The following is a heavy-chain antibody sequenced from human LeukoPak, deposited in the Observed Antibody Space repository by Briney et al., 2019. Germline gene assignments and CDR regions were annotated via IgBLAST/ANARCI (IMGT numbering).Heavy chain of an antibody. CDR2: LNPNSGNT. V-gene: IGHV1-8*03. D-gene: IGHD4-23*01. CDR1: GGTFSSYA. J-gene: IGHJ6*03. Sequence: GSSVKVSCKASGGTFSSYAISWVRQAPGQGLEWMGWLNPNSGNTGYAQKFQGRVTITRNTSISTAYMELSSLRSEDTAVYYCARGGKTTVVTRDYYYYYYMDVWGKGTTVTVSS. CDR3: ARGGKTTVVTRDYYYYYYMDV.